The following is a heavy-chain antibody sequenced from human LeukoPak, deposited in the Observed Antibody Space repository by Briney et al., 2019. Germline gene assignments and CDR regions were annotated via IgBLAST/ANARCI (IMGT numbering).Heavy chain of an antibody. CDR2: ISSSRSAI. CDR3: ATVRGGSGTYYNDY. V-gene: IGHV3-48*02. D-gene: IGHD3-10*01. CDR1: GFNFSGYS. Sequence: GGSLRLSCAASGFNFSGYSMNWVRQAPGKGLEWVSSISSSRSAIYYADSVKGRFTISRDNAKNSLYLQLNILRDEDTAVYYCATVRGGSGTYYNDYWGQGTLVTVSS. J-gene: IGHJ4*02.